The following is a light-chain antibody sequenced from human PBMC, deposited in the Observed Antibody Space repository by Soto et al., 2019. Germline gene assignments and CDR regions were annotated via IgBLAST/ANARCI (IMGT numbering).Light chain of an antibody. J-gene: IGLJ1*01. Sequence: QSALTQPASVSGSPGQSITISCTGTSSNVGGYNFVSWYQQHPGKAPKLLIYEVTNRLSGVSDRFSGSKSGNTASLTISGLQAEDEADYYCSSYTTSTTIYVFGTGTKVTVL. CDR1: SSNVGGYNF. CDR2: EVT. V-gene: IGLV2-14*01. CDR3: SSYTTSTTIYV.